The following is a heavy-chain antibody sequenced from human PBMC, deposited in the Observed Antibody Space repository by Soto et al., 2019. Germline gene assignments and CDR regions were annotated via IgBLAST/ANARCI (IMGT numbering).Heavy chain of an antibody. Sequence: SETLSLTCTVFGGSISSHYWSWIRQPPGKGLEWIGYIYYSGSTNYDPSLKSRVTISVDTSKNQFSLKLSSVTAADTAVYYCASSNIAAAGFYYYGMDVWGRGTTVTVFS. CDR1: GGSISSHY. V-gene: IGHV4-59*11. CDR3: ASSNIAAAGFYYYGMDV. CDR2: IYYSGST. D-gene: IGHD6-13*01. J-gene: IGHJ6*02.